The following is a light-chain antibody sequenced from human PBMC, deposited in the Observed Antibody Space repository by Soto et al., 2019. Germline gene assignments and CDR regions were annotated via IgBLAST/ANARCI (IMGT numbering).Light chain of an antibody. CDR3: QQYYSTPIT. CDR1: QSVLYSSNNKNY. Sequence: DIVMTQSPDSLAVSLGERATINCKSSQSVLYSSNNKNYLAWYQQKPGQPPKLLIYWASTRESGVPDRFSGSGSGTDFTLTIGSLQAEDVAVYYCQQYYSTPITFGQGTRLAI. CDR2: WAS. J-gene: IGKJ5*01. V-gene: IGKV4-1*01.